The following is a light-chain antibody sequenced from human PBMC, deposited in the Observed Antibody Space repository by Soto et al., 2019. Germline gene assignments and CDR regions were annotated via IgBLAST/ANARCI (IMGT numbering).Light chain of an antibody. CDR2: GAS. J-gene: IGKJ1*01. CDR1: QSISSTY. V-gene: IGKV3-20*01. Sequence: ETVLTQSPDTLSLTPGERATLSCMASQSISSTYLAWYQQKPGQAPRLLIYGASSRATGIPDRFSGSGSGTDFTLTISRLEPEDSAVYYCQQYGSSPWTFGQGTKVEIK. CDR3: QQYGSSPWT.